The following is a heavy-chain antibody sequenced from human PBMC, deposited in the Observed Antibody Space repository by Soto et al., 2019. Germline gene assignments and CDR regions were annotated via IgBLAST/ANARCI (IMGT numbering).Heavy chain of an antibody. CDR1: GFTFSSYA. CDR3: GRDPGYSSGWYYFDY. CDR2: ISYDGSNK. J-gene: IGHJ4*02. D-gene: IGHD6-19*01. V-gene: IGHV3-30-3*01. Sequence: QVQLVESGGGVVQPGRSLRLSCAASGFTFSSYAMHWVRQAPGKGLEWVAVISYDGSNKYYADSVKGRFTISRDNSKNTLYLQMNGLGAEDTAVYYCGRDPGYSSGWYYFDYWGQGTLVTVSS.